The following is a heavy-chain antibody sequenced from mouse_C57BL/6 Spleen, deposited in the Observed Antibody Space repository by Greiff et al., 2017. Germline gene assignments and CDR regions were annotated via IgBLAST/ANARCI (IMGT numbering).Heavy chain of an antibody. Sequence: EVKLMESGGGLVQPGGSLSLSCAASGFTFTDYYMSWVRQPPGKALEWLGFIRNKANGYTTEYSASVKGRFTISRDNSQSILYLQMNALRAEDSATYYCARYRGYDVAMDYWGQGTSVTVSS. D-gene: IGHD2-2*01. CDR3: ARYRGYDVAMDY. V-gene: IGHV7-3*01. J-gene: IGHJ4*01. CDR1: GFTFTDYY. CDR2: IRNKANGYTT.